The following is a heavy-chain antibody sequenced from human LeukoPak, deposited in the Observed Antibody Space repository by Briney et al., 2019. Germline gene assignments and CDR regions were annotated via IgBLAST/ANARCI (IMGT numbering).Heavy chain of an antibody. CDR1: GFIFSKYW. D-gene: IGHD3-10*01. V-gene: IGHV3-7*03. CDR3: ASLSISGEIDY. Sequence: GGSLRLSCAASGFIFSKYWMSWVRQAPGKGLEWVANINQDGSAKYYVDSVKGRFTISRDNAKNSLYLQMNTLRAEDTAVYYCASLSISGEIDYWGQGTLVTVSS. J-gene: IGHJ4*02. CDR2: INQDGSAK.